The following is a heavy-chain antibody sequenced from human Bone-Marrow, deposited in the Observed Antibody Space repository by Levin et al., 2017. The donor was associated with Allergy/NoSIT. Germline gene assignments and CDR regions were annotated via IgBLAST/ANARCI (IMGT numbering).Heavy chain of an antibody. V-gene: IGHV3-23*01. CDR3: AKDLGAGAYCGGDCYSAVDY. CDR2: ISGSGGST. CDR1: GFTFSSYA. D-gene: IGHD2-21*02. Sequence: GESLKISCAASGFTFSSYAMSWVRQAPGKGLEWVSAISGSGGSTYYADSVKGRFTISRDNSKNTLYLQMNSLRAEDTAVYYCAKDLGAGAYCGGDCYSAVDYWGQGTLVTVSS. J-gene: IGHJ4*02.